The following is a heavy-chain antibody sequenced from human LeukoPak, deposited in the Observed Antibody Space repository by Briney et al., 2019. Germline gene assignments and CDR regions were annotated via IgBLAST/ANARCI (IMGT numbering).Heavy chain of an antibody. CDR1: GFTFSSYS. CDR3: ARDPGSGIQLWFFWY. D-gene: IGHD5-18*01. V-gene: IGHV3-21*01. CDR2: ISSSSSYI. Sequence: GGSLRLSCAASGFTFSSYSMNWVRQAPGKGLEWVSSISSSSSYIYYADSVQGRFTISRDNAKNSLYLQMNSLRAEDTAVYYCARDPGSGIQLWFFWYWGQGTLVTVSS. J-gene: IGHJ4*02.